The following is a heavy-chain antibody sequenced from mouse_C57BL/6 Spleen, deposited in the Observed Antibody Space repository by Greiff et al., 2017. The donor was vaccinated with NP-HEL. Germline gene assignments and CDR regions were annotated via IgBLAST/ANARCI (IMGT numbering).Heavy chain of an antibody. CDR2: IRLKSDNYAT. V-gene: IGHV6-3*01. D-gene: IGHD3-2*01. CDR1: GFTFSNYW. J-gene: IGHJ2*01. CDR3: TRQDY. Sequence: EVQLQESGGGLVQPGGSMKLSCVASGFTFSNYWMNWVRQSPEKGLEWVAQIRLKSDNYATHYAESVKGRFTISRDDSKSSVYLQMNNLRAEDTGIYYCTRQDYWGQGTTLTVSS.